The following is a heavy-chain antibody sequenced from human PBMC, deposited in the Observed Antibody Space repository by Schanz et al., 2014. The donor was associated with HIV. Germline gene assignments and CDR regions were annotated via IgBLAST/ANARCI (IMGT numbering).Heavy chain of an antibody. CDR2: KSGNGDSA. J-gene: IGHJ4*02. CDR1: RFTFSRYG. CDR3: AKDPGILPRPYFDS. D-gene: IGHD2-2*02. Sequence: EVQLLESGGGLVQPGGFLRLSCAASRFTFSRYGMSWVRQTPDKGLEWVSSKSGNGDSAYYADSVRGRFTISRDNSLHMLYLEMKSLRAEDTAVYYCAKDPGILPRPYFDSWGQGTPVTVSS. V-gene: IGHV3-23*01.